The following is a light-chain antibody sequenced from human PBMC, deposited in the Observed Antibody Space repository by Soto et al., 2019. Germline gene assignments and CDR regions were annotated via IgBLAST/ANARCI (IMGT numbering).Light chain of an antibody. CDR2: DVG. V-gene: IGLV2-14*01. Sequence: QSALTQPASVSGSPGQSITISCTGTSSDIGGYNFVSWYQQHPGKAPKLLIYDVGNRPSGVSNRFSGSKSGNTASLTISGLQAEDEANYYCNSYRTVSTYVFGTGTKLTFL. CDR3: NSYRTVSTYV. J-gene: IGLJ1*01. CDR1: SSDIGGYNF.